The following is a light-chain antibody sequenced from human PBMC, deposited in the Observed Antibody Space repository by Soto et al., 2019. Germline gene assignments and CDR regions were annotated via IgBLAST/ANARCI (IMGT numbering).Light chain of an antibody. CDR3: SSYTATRTYV. V-gene: IGLV2-14*01. Sequence: QSVLTQPASVSGSPGQSVSISCTGTNSDVGAYNYVSWYQHHPGEAPKIIIYDVSDRPSGVSNRFSGSKSGNTASLTISGLQAEDEADYYCSSYTATRTYVFXTGTKVTVL. CDR2: DVS. J-gene: IGLJ1*01. CDR1: NSDVGAYNY.